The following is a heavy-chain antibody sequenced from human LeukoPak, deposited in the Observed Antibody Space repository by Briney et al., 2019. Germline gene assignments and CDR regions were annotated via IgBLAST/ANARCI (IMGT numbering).Heavy chain of an antibody. J-gene: IGHJ4*02. CDR3: AKDYGSGGSFDY. CDR1: GFTFSSYG. CDR2: ISYDGSNK. Sequence: GGSLRLSCAASGFTFSSYGMHWVPQAPGKGLEWVAVISYDGSNKYYADSVKGRFTISRDNSKNTLYLQMNSLRAEDTAVYYCAKDYGSGGSFDYWGQGTLVTVSS. D-gene: IGHD2-15*01. V-gene: IGHV3-30*18.